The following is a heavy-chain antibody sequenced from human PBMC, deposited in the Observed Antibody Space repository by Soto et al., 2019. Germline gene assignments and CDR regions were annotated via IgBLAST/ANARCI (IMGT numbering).Heavy chain of an antibody. CDR3: ARDMVYTIPNYYYYYYYMDV. J-gene: IGHJ6*03. Sequence: EVQLVESGGGLVKPGGSLRLSCAASGFTFRSYSMSWVRQAPGKGLEWVSSISSSTSYIYYADSVKGRFTISRDNAKNSLYLQMNSLRVEDTAVYFCARDMVYTIPNYYYYYYYMDVWGKGTTVTVSS. CDR1: GFTFRSYS. D-gene: IGHD2-8*01. CDR2: ISSSTSYI. V-gene: IGHV3-21*01.